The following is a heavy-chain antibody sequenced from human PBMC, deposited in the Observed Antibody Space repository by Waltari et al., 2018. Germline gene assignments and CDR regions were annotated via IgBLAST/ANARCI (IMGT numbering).Heavy chain of an antibody. V-gene: IGHV1-46*03. CDR3: ARVEMATITPTWAFDI. CDR1: GYTFTRYY. D-gene: IGHD5-12*01. J-gene: IGHJ3*02. Sequence: QVQLVQSGAEVKKPGASVKVSCKASGYTFTRYYMHWVRQAPGQGLEWMGIINPSGGSTSYAQKFQGRVTMTRDTSTSTVYMELSSLRSEDTAVYYCARVEMATITPTWAFDIWGQGTMVTVSS. CDR2: INPSGGST.